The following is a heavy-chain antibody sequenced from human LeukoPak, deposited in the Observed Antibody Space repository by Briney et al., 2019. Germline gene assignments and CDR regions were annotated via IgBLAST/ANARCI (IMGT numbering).Heavy chain of an antibody. J-gene: IGHJ4*02. Sequence: GGSLRLSCAASGFTFSSYAMSWVRQAPGKGLEWVSAISGSGGSTYYADSVKGRFTISRDNSKNTLYLQMNSLRAEDTAVYYCAKGTYYYDSSGYYYAGFDYWGQGTLVTVSS. D-gene: IGHD3-22*01. CDR2: ISGSGGST. V-gene: IGHV3-23*01. CDR3: AKGTYYYDSSGYYYAGFDY. CDR1: GFTFSSYA.